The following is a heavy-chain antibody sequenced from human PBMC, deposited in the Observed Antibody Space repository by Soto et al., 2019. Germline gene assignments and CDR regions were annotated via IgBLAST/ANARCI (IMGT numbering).Heavy chain of an antibody. CDR3: ACPAARPLWEGGLDY. Sequence: GASVKVSCKASGYTFTGYYMHWVRQAPGQGLEWMGWINPNSGGTNYAQKFQGRVTMTRDTSISTAYMELSRLRSDDTAVYYGACPAARPLWEGGLDYWGQGTLVTVSS. CDR1: GYTFTGYY. V-gene: IGHV1-2*02. CDR2: INPNSGGT. J-gene: IGHJ4*02. D-gene: IGHD6-6*01.